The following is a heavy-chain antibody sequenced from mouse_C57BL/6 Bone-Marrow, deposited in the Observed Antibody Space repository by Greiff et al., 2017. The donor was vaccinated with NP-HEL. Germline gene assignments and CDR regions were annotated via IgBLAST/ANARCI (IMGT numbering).Heavy chain of an antibody. CDR1: GFTFSSYA. V-gene: IGHV5-4*01. CDR2: ISDGGSYT. Sequence: EVQVVESGGGLVKPGGSLKLSCAASGFTFSSYAMSWVRQTPEKRLEWVATISDGGSYTYYPDNVKGRFTISRDNAKNNLYLQMSHLKSEDTAMYYCASWNWYFDVWGTGTTVTVSS. CDR3: ASWNWYFDV. J-gene: IGHJ1*03.